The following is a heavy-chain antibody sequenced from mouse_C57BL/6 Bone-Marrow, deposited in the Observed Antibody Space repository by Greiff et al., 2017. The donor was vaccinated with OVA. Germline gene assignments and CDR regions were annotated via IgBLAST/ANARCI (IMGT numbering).Heavy chain of an antibody. J-gene: IGHJ3*01. Sequence: EVQGVESGGGLVKPGGSLKLSCAASGFTFSSYAMSWVRQTPEKRLEWVATISDGGSYTYYPDNVKGRFTISRDNAKNNLYLQMSHLKSEDTAMYYCARDSGTGAYWGQGTLVTVSA. D-gene: IGHD4-1*01. CDR2: ISDGGSYT. CDR3: ARDSGTGAY. V-gene: IGHV5-4*01. CDR1: GFTFSSYA.